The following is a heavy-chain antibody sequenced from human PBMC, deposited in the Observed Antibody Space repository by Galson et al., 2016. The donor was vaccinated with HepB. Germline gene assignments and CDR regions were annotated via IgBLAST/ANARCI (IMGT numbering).Heavy chain of an antibody. D-gene: IGHD5-18*01. CDR3: TTSSTRGYTYGPSAY. J-gene: IGHJ4*02. CDR2: IKSYTDGGTT. V-gene: IGHV3-15*01. Sequence: SLRLSCAASGFTFSRAWMNRVRQAPGKGLEWVGRIKSYTDGGTTDYAAPMKGRFTFSRDESKNTLYLQMNSLKTEDTAVYYCTTSSTRGYTYGPSAYWGRGTLVAVSS. CDR1: GFTFSRAW.